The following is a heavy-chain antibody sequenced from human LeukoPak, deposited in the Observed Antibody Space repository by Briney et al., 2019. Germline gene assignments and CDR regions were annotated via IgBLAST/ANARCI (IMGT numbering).Heavy chain of an antibody. CDR3: AKSTGGTRRGPAFDI. Sequence: GGSLRLSCAASGFTFSSYEMNWVRQAPGKGLEWVSYISSSGSTIYYADSVKGRFTISRDNAKNSLYLQMNSLRAEDTALYYCAKSTGGTRRGPAFDIWGQGTMVTVSS. D-gene: IGHD3-16*01. V-gene: IGHV3-48*03. J-gene: IGHJ3*02. CDR1: GFTFSSYE. CDR2: ISSSGSTI.